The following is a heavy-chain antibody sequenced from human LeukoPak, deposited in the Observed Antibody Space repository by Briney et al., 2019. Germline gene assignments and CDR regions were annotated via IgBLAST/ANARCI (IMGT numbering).Heavy chain of an antibody. Sequence: KPSETLSLTCTVSGGSISSSSYYWGWIRQPPGKGLEWIGSIYYSGSTYYNPSLKSRVTTSVDTSKNQFSLKLSSVTAADTAVYYCARNSSSGGGYFDYWGQGTLVTVS. CDR1: GGSISSSSYY. CDR3: ARNSSSGGGYFDY. V-gene: IGHV4-39*01. CDR2: IYYSGST. D-gene: IGHD6-6*01. J-gene: IGHJ4*02.